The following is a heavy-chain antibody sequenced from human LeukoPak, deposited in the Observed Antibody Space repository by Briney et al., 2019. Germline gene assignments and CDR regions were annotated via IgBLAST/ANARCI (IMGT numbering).Heavy chain of an antibody. Sequence: PSETLSLTCAVYGGSFSGYYWSWIRQPPGKGLEWIGEINHSGSTNYNPSLKSRVTISVDTSKNQFSLKLSSVTAADTAVYYCARGKTRIQLWLPDAFDIWGQGTMVTVSS. CDR2: INHSGST. CDR3: ARGKTRIQLWLPDAFDI. V-gene: IGHV4-34*01. J-gene: IGHJ3*02. CDR1: GGSFSGYY. D-gene: IGHD5-18*01.